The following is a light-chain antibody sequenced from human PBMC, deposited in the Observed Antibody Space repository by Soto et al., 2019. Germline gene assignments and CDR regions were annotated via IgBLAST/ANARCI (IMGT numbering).Light chain of an antibody. CDR3: AAWDDSLSGWV. V-gene: IGLV1-47*01. CDR2: RNN. Sequence: QLVLTQPPSASGTPGQRVTISCSGSSSNIGINYVYWYQQLPGTAPKLLIYRNNQRPSGVPDRFSGSESGTSASLAISGLRSEDEADYYCAAWDDSLSGWVFGGGTKLTVL. CDR1: SSNIGINY. J-gene: IGLJ3*02.